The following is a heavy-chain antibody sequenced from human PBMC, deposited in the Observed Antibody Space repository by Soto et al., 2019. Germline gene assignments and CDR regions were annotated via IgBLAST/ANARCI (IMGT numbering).Heavy chain of an antibody. CDR2: ISYSGTT. V-gene: IGHV4-30-4*01. Sequence: QVQLQESGPGLVKPSQTLSLTCTVSGDSISSNNNYWSWIRQPPGEGLEWMGFISYSGTTSYSPSLKSPVAISLDTSKNQFSLSLSSVTAADTAVYYCARGRGYSYGLDPWGQGTLVTVSS. CDR3: ARGRGYSYGLDP. D-gene: IGHD5-18*01. J-gene: IGHJ5*02. CDR1: GDSISSNNNY.